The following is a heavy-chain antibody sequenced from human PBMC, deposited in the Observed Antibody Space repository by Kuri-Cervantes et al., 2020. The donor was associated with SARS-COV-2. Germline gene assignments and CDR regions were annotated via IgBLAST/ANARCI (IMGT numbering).Heavy chain of an antibody. Sequence: GESLKISCAAPGFTFSSYGMHWVRQAPGKGLEWVAVISHDGKNKKCIASGKGRFTISRDNSQNTLYLHMKSLRSEDTAMYYCAKDRVGVQDFWGQGTLVTVSS. D-gene: IGHD2-21*01. CDR3: AKDRVGVQDF. V-gene: IGHV3-30*18. CDR2: ISHDGKNK. J-gene: IGHJ4*02. CDR1: GFTFSSYG.